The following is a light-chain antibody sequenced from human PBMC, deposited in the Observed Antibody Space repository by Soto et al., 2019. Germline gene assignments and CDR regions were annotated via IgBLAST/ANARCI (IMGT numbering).Light chain of an antibody. CDR3: QQYSSWPPIT. J-gene: IGKJ5*01. CDR2: GAS. V-gene: IGKV3-15*01. CDR1: QSVSSN. Sequence: EIVMTQSPGTLSVSPGERATLSCRASQSVSSNLAWYQQKPGQAPRLLIYGASTRATGIPARFSGSGSGTDFTLTISSLQSEDFAVYYCQQYSSWPPITFGQGTRLEIK.